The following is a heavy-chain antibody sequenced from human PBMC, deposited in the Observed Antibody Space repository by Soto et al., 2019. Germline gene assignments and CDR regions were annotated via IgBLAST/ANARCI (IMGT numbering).Heavy chain of an antibody. Sequence: GGSLRLSCTASGFAFSSYAMTWVRQAPGKGLEWASGISGSGATTSYADSVKGRFTVSRDNSKNTLYLQMNSLRAEDTAVYYCARAVGPFDFWGQGTMVTVS. J-gene: IGHJ3*01. CDR3: ARAVGPFDF. CDR1: GFAFSSYA. CDR2: ISGSGATT. V-gene: IGHV3-23*01.